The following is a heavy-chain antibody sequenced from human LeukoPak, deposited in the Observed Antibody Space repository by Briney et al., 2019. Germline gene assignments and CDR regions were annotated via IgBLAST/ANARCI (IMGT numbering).Heavy chain of an antibody. CDR2: ITTSDGNT. J-gene: IGHJ4*02. V-gene: IGHV3-23*01. CDR3: AKGQNPYYYDSSGYLAFDY. CDR1: GFTFSSYT. D-gene: IGHD3-22*01. Sequence: GGSLRLSCAASGFTFSSYTMSWVRQAPGKGLEWVSTITTSDGNTYYADSVKGWFTVSRDNSKNTLFLQMNSLRAEDTAVYYCAKGQNPYYYDSSGYLAFDYWGQGTLVTVSS.